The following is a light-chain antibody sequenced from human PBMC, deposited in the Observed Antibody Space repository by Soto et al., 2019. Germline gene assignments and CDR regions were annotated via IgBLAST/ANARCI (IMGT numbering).Light chain of an antibody. V-gene: IGLV2-8*01. CDR3: SSFAGSHYV. CDR2: EVL. Sequence: QSALNQPPSASASPGQSVTISCTGTSSDVGGYEYVSWYQQHPGKAPKLIIYEVLKRPSGVPDRFSGSKSANTASLTVSGLQAEDEADYYCSSFAGSHYVFGTGTKLTVL. CDR1: SSDVGGYEY. J-gene: IGLJ1*01.